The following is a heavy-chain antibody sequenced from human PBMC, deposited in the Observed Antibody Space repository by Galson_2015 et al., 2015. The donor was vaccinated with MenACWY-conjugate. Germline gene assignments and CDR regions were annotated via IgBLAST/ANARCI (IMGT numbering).Heavy chain of an antibody. CDR1: GFTFNTHW. J-gene: IGHJ3*01. CDR3: TRAKEQWLSKTFEV. CDR2: IKHYGSGT. D-gene: IGHD6-19*01. V-gene: IGHV3-7*01. Sequence: SLRLSCAASGFTFNTHWMGWVRQAPGAGLQWVAHIKHYGSGTYYVDSVKGRFTISRDNARNSLYLHMNNLRAEETAGYYCTRAKEQWLSKTFEVWGQGTMVTVSS.